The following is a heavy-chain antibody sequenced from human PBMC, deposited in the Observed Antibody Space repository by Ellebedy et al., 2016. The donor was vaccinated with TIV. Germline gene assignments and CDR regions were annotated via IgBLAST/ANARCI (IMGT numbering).Heavy chain of an antibody. J-gene: IGHJ5*02. CDR2: INPNSGGT. CDR1: GYTFTGYY. D-gene: IGHD3-22*01. CDR3: ARGDSSGYYYRRSWFDP. V-gene: IGHV1-2*04. Sequence: AASVKVSCKASGYTFTGYYMHWVRQAPGQGLEWMGWINPNSGGTNYAQKFQGWVTMTRDTSISTAYMELSRLRSDDTAVYYCARGDSSGYYYRRSWFDPWGQGTLVTVSS.